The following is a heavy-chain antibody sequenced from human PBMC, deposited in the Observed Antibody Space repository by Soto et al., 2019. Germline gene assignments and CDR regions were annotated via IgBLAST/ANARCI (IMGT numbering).Heavy chain of an antibody. CDR1: GFTFRTSW. D-gene: IGHD3-10*01. Sequence: EVQLVESGGGLVXPGGSXRLSCAASGFTFRTSWMYWVRQPPGKGLVWVSRINDDGSTTTYADSVKGRFTISRDNAKNTLFMQMDSLRAEDMGVYYCARGNYGPDYWGQGTLVTVSS. CDR3: ARGNYGPDY. J-gene: IGHJ4*02. CDR2: INDDGSTT. V-gene: IGHV3-74*03.